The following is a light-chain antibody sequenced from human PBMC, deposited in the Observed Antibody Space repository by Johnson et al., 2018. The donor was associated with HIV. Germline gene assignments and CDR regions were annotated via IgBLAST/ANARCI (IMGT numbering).Light chain of an antibody. V-gene: IGLV1-51*01. J-gene: IGLJ1*01. CDR2: DTN. CDR3: GTWDSSLCAYV. CDR1: SSNIGSNT. Sequence: QSVLTQPPSASGTPGQRVTISCSGSSSNIGSNTENWYQQLPGTAPKLLIYDTNKRPSGIPDRFSGSKSSTSATTGITGLQTGDEADYYCGTWDSSLCAYVFGTGTKVTVL.